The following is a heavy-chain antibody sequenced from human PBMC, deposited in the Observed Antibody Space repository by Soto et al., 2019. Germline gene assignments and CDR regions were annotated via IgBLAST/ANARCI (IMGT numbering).Heavy chain of an antibody. CDR2: ISSSSSYI. Sequence: WGSLRLSCAASGFTFSSYSMNWVRQAPGKGLEWVSSISSSSSYIYYADSVKGRFTISRDNAKNSLYLQMNSLRAEDTAVYYCARDSYYDFWSGPTLYYYYYYMDVWGKGTTVTVSS. V-gene: IGHV3-21*01. CDR3: ARDSYYDFWSGPTLYYYYYYMDV. CDR1: GFTFSSYS. J-gene: IGHJ6*03. D-gene: IGHD3-3*01.